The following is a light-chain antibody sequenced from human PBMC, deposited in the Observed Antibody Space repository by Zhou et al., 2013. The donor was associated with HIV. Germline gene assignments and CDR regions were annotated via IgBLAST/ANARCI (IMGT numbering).Light chain of an antibody. J-gene: IGKJ2*01. Sequence: TQSPGTLSLSPGERATLSCRASHTISANYLAWYQQKPGKAPKLLIYDASGLQDGVPSRFSGSGSGTDYTLTITSLQPEDFATYYCQQAHSFPYTFGQGTQARDQT. V-gene: IGKV1-12*01. CDR3: QQAHSFPYT. CDR1: HTISANY. CDR2: DAS.